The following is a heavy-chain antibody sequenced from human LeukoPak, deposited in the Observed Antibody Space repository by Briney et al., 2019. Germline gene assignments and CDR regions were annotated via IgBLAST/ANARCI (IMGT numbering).Heavy chain of an antibody. J-gene: IGHJ4*02. CDR1: GLSFSRYA. D-gene: IGHD1-20*01. V-gene: IGHV3-23*01. Sequence: PVGAVRVSCAPSGLSFSRYAICLVREAPGPGLEGVHAISGSGGRPTYPASVKGRFTTSRENSKNPLYLQMNSLRAEDTAVYYCAKITGPTLLFDYWGQGTLVTVSS. CDR2: ISGSGGRP. CDR3: AKITGPTLLFDY.